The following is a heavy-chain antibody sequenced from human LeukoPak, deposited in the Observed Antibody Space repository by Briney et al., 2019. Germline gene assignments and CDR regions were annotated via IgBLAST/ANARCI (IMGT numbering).Heavy chain of an antibody. Sequence: SETLSLTCAVYGGSFSGYYWSWIRQPPGKGLEWIGEINHSGSTNYNPSLKSRITISVDTSKNQFSLKLSSVTAADTAVYYCARVRESYYDILGEYYFDYWGQGTLVTVSS. J-gene: IGHJ4*02. CDR3: ARVRESYYDILGEYYFDY. D-gene: IGHD3-9*01. CDR2: INHSGST. CDR1: GGSFSGYY. V-gene: IGHV4-34*01.